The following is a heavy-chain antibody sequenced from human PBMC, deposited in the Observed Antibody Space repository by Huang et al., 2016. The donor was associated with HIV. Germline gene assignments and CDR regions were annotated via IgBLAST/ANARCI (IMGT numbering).Heavy chain of an antibody. CDR2: ISYDDKTK. J-gene: IGHJ4*02. CDR1: GFTFSSYG. Sequence: QVQLVESGGGVVQPGRSLRISCAASGFTFSSYGIHWVRQAPGKGLEWVAVISYDDKTKYYADSVKRRFSISRDNSKTTVYLQLNSLRLEDTAVYYCAKGGSAAAVLDFWGQGTLVTVSS. D-gene: IGHD6-13*01. V-gene: IGHV3-30*18. CDR3: AKGGSAAAVLDF.